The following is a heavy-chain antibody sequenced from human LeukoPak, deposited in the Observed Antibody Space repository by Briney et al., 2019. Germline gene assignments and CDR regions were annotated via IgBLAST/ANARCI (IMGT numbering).Heavy chain of an antibody. CDR1: GGSISSGGYY. D-gene: IGHD3-10*01. Sequence: SETLSLTCTVSGGSISSGGYYWSWIRQHPGKGLEWIGYIYYSGSTYYNPSLKSRVTISVDTSKNQFSLKLSSVTAADTAVYYCARDGLDYCGSGSYFDYWGQGTLVTVSS. J-gene: IGHJ4*02. CDR3: ARDGLDYCGSGSYFDY. CDR2: IYYSGST. V-gene: IGHV4-31*03.